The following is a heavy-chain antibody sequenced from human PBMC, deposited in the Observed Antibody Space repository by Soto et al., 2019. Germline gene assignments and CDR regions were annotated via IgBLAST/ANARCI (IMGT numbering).Heavy chain of an antibody. CDR1: GGNISSYD. D-gene: IGHD3-10*01. CDR3: GRQGRGSSLTADY. J-gene: IGHJ4*02. V-gene: IGHV4-59*08. CDR2: IYYSGST. Sequence: PSETLSLTCTVSGGNISSYDWSWMRQPPGKGLEWIGYIYYSGSTNYNPSLKSRVSISVDTSKNQFSLKLSSVTAADTAVYYCGRQGRGSSLTADYWGQGTLVTVSS.